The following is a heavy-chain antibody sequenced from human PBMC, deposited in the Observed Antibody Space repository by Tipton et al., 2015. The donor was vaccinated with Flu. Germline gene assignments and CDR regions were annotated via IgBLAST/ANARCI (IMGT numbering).Heavy chain of an antibody. CDR1: GGSISSGSYY. V-gene: IGHV4-61*02. D-gene: IGHD3-22*01. CDR3: ARDFYDSSGYPRFDP. CDR2: IYTSGST. J-gene: IGHJ5*02. Sequence: TLSLTCTVSGGSISSGSYYWSWVRQPAGKGLEWIGRIYTSGSTNYNPSLKSRVTISVGTSKNQFSLKLSSVTAADTAVYYCARDFYDSSGYPRFDPWGQGTLVTVSS.